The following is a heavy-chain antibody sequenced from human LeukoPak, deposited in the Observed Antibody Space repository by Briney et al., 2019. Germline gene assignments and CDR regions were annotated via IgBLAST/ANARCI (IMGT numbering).Heavy chain of an antibody. CDR3: ARGDSSGWYFDY. J-gene: IGHJ4*02. CDR1: GYTFTTDA. D-gene: IGHD6-19*01. V-gene: IGHV1-3*01. Sequence: ASVRVSCTASGYTFTTDAIHWARQAPGQSLEWMAWISGGNGNTYYSQKVQDRFTFTRDTSASTVYMELSGLRSEDTAVYYCARGDSSGWYFDYWGQGTLVTVSS. CDR2: ISGGNGNT.